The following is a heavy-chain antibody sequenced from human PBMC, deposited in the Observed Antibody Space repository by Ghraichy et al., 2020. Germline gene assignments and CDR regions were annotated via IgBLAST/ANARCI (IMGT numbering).Heavy chain of an antibody. J-gene: IGHJ6*03. D-gene: IGHD3-3*01. CDR2: ISGSGGST. V-gene: IGHV3-23*01. CDR1: GFTFSSYA. Sequence: GGSLRLSCAASGFTFSSYAMSWVRQAPGKGLEWVSAISGSGGSTYYADSVKGRFTISRDNSKNTLYLQMNSLRAEDTAVYYCAKVGSPRGFLEWLAPHYYYYYMDVWGKGTTVTVSS. CDR3: AKVGSPRGFLEWLAPHYYYYYMDV.